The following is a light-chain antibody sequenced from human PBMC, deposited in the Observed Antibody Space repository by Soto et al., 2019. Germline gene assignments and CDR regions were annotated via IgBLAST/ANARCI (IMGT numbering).Light chain of an antibody. Sequence: DIQITQSPSSLSASVGDRVTITCQASQGISNSLNWYQVKLGKAPKLLIYDASNLETGVPSRLSGSGSGTDFTFPISSLQTEDVGTYYCQQYGNLPFTFGPGTKVAIK. J-gene: IGKJ3*01. CDR2: DAS. CDR1: QGISNS. V-gene: IGKV1-33*01. CDR3: QQYGNLPFT.